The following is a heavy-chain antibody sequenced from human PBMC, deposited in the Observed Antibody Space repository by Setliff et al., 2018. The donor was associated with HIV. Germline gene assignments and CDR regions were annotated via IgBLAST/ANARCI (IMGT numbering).Heavy chain of an antibody. CDR3: ARGHPIVPTGLVSFYFDH. D-gene: IGHD2-2*01. V-gene: IGHV4-34*01. CDR2: IDHSGST. Sequence: SETLSLTCAVYGGSFSGYHWSWIRQSPGKGLEWIGEIDHSGSTDDNPSLKSRVTISVDTSKNQFSLKLSSVSAADTAVYYCARGHPIVPTGLVSFYFDHWGQGTRVTVSS. CDR1: GGSFSGYH. J-gene: IGHJ4*02.